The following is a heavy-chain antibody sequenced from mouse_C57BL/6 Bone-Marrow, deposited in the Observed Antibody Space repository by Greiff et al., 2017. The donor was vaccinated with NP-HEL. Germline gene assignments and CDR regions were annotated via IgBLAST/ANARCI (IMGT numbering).Heavy chain of an antibody. V-gene: IGHV1-64*01. J-gene: IGHJ3*01. CDR3: ARRGTAQATSAWFAY. Sequence: QVQLQQPGAELVKPGASVKLSCKASGYTFTSYWMHWVKQRPGQGLEWIGMIHPNSGSTHYNEKFKSKATLTVDTSSSTAYMQLSSRTSEDSAVYYGARRGTAQATSAWFAYWGHGTLVTVAA. CDR1: GYTFTSYW. D-gene: IGHD3-2*02. CDR2: IHPNSGST.